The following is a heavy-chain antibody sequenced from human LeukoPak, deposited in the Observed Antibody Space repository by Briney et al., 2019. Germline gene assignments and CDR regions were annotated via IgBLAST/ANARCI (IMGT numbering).Heavy chain of an antibody. V-gene: IGHV3-21*01. CDR2: ISSSSSYI. D-gene: IGHD5-24*01. CDR1: GFTFSSYS. Sequence: GSLRLSCAASGFTFSSYSMSWVRQAPGKGLEWVSSISSSSSYIYYADSVKGRFTISRDNAKNSLYLQMNSLRAEDTAVYYCARGGLRWLQLHAFDIWGQGTMVTVSS. CDR3: ARGGLRWLQLHAFDI. J-gene: IGHJ3*02.